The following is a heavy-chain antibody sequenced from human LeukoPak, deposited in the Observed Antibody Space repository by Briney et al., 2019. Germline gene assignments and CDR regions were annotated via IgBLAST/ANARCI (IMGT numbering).Heavy chain of an antibody. Sequence: GGSLKISCQGSGYSLTNYWIGWTRQMPGKGLEWMGIIYHADSDTRYSPSVQGHVTISADKSISTAYLQWSSLKASDTAMYYCARIRSTYGSSDYWGQGTLVTVSS. CDR3: ARIRSTYGSSDY. CDR1: GYSLTNYW. J-gene: IGHJ4*02. CDR2: IYHADSDT. V-gene: IGHV5-51*01. D-gene: IGHD3-3*01.